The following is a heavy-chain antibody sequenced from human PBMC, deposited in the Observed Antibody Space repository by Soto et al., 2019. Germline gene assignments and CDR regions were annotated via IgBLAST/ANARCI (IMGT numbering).Heavy chain of an antibody. CDR1: GDSISRYY. CDR2: IYYSGST. D-gene: IGHD3-3*01. J-gene: IGHJ6*03. V-gene: IGHV4-59*08. CDR3: AGGGVGPGGAIFGVVSTAPYYYYMYV. Sequence: PSETLSLTCTVSGDSISRYYWSWIRQPPGKGLEWIGYIYYSGSTNYNPSLKSRVTISVDTSKNQFSLKLSSVTAADTAVYYCAGGGVGPGGAIFGVVSTAPYYYYMYVWGKGTTVTVSS.